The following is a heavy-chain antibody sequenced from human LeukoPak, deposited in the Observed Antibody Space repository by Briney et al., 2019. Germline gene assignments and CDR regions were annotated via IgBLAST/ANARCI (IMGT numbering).Heavy chain of an antibody. CDR1: GFPFSTFG. V-gene: IGHV3-15*01. J-gene: IGHJ4*02. CDR3: TTEGVAAADIDFDY. D-gene: IGHD6-13*01. Sequence: GGSLRLSCAASGFPFSTFGMHWVRQAPGKGLEWVGRIKSKTDGGTTDYAAPVKGRFTISRDDSKNTLYLQMNSLKTEDTAVYYCTTEGVAAADIDFDYWGQRTLVTVSS. CDR2: IKSKTDGGTT.